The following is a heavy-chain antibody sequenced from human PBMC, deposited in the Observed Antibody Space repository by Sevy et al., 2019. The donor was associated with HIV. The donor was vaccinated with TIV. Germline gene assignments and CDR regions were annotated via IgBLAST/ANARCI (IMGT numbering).Heavy chain of an antibody. D-gene: IGHD3-3*01. CDR1: GFTFSSYW. CDR2: IKQDGSEK. Sequence: GGSLRLSCAASGFTFSSYWMSWVRQAPGKGLEWVANIKQDGSEKYYVDSVKDRFTISRDNAKNSLYLQMNSLRAEDTAVYYCARDIAQYYDFWSGYSRPVPGESLDYWGQGTLVTVSS. CDR3: ARDIAQYYDFWSGYSRPVPGESLDY. J-gene: IGHJ4*02. V-gene: IGHV3-7*01.